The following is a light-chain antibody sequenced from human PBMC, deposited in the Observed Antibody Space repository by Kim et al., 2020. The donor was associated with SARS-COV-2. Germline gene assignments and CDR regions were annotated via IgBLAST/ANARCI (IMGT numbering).Light chain of an antibody. CDR2: GKN. Sequence: SSELTQDPAVSVALGQTVRITCQGDSLRSYYATWYQQKPGQATILVIYGKNNRPSGIPDRFSGSSSGNTASLTITGTQAGDEADYYCNSRDSNDNVVFG. CDR1: SLRSYY. V-gene: IGLV3-19*01. J-gene: IGLJ2*01. CDR3: NSRDSNDNVV.